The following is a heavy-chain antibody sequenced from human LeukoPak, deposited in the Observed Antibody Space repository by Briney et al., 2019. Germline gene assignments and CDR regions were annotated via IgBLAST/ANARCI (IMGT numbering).Heavy chain of an antibody. D-gene: IGHD3-22*01. CDR1: EFTFSSYW. CDR3: ARDRVRGYYDSSGYYNR. CDR2: INSYGRNT. V-gene: IGHV3-74*01. Sequence: GGSLRLSCTASEFTFSSYWMHWVRQAPGQGLVWVSRINSYGRNTSYAESVKGRFTITRDKAKSTLYLQMNSLRAEDTAVYYCARDRVRGYYDSSGYYNRWGQGTLVTVSS. J-gene: IGHJ5*02.